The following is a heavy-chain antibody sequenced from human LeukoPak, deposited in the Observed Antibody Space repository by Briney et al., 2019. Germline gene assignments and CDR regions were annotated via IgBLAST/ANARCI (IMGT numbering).Heavy chain of an antibody. V-gene: IGHV1-69*05. CDR1: GGTFSSYA. CDR3: AREKYCSGGSCHGWFDP. CDR2: IIPIFGTA. J-gene: IGHJ5*02. Sequence: ASVKVSCKASGGTFSSYAISWVRQAPGQGLEWMGRIIPIFGTANYAQKFQGRVTITTDESTSTAYMELSSLRSEDTAVYYCAREKYCSGGSCHGWFDPWGQGTLVTVSS. D-gene: IGHD2-15*01.